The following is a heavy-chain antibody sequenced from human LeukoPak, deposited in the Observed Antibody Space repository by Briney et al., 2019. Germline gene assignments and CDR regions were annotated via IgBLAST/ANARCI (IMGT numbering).Heavy chain of an antibody. V-gene: IGHV4-4*09. CDR2: IYTSGST. D-gene: IGHD6-19*01. J-gene: IGHJ6*03. CDR1: GGSISSYY. CDR3: ARRVSEGGTLGLYYYYYMDV. Sequence: SETLSLTCTVSGGSISSYYWSWIRQPPGKGLEWIGYIYTSGSTNYNPSLKSRVTISVDTSKKQFSLKLSSVTAADTAVYYCARRVSEGGTLGLYYYYYMDVWGKGTTVTVSS.